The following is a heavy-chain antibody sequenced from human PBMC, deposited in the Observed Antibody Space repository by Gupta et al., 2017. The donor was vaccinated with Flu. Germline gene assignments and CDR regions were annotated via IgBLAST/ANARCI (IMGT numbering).Heavy chain of an antibody. CDR1: GFTFGSYE. D-gene: IGHD3-22*01. CDR3: GRGHFDSSGRVSGAFDI. CDR2: ISSSGTTI. V-gene: IGHV3-48*03. J-gene: IGHJ3*02. Sequence: VQLVESGGGLVQPGGSLRLSCAASGFTFGSYEMNWVRQAPGKGLEWVSYISSSGTTIYYGDSVKGRFTISRDNAKNSVYLHMNSLRAEDTALYYCGRGHFDSSGRVSGAFDIWGQGTMVTVSS.